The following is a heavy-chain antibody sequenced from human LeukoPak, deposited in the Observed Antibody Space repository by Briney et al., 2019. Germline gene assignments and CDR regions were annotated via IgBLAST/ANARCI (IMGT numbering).Heavy chain of an antibody. J-gene: IGHJ5*02. CDR2: ISSSSSTI. V-gene: IGHV3-48*02. CDR1: GFTFSSYS. D-gene: IGHD3-3*01. CDR3: ARDHKRITIFGVRDNWFDP. Sequence: GSLRLSCAASGFTFSSYSMNWVRQAPGKGLEWVSYISSSSSTIYYADSVKGRFTISRDNAKNSLYLQMNSLRDEDTAVYYCARDHKRITIFGVRDNWFDPWGQGTLVTVFS.